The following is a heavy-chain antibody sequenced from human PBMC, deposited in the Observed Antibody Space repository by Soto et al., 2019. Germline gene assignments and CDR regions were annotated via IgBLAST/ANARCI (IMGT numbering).Heavy chain of an antibody. CDR2: IYYSGET. J-gene: IGHJ6*02. CDR3: ARDQGGEFLKGSGMGV. D-gene: IGHD3-10*01. V-gene: IGHV4-59*01. Sequence: QVQLQESGPGLVKPSETLSLTCTVSGDSISRYYWSWIRLSPGKGLEWIGYIYYSGETNYNPSVKSRVTISVDRTKNQFSLKLSSVTAADTAVYYCARDQGGEFLKGSGMGVWGQGTTVTVSS. CDR1: GDSISRYY.